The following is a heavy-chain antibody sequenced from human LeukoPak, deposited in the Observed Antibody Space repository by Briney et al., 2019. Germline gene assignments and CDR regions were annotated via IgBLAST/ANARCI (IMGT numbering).Heavy chain of an antibody. Sequence: GGSLRLSCAASGFTFSSYAMSWVRQAPGKGLEWVSAISGSSSYIYYADSVKGRFTISRDNAKNSLYLQMNSLRAEDTAVYYCARGDSSGYYPDYWGQGTLVTVSS. V-gene: IGHV3-21*01. D-gene: IGHD3-22*01. CDR1: GFTFSSYA. J-gene: IGHJ4*02. CDR2: ISGSSSYI. CDR3: ARGDSSGYYPDY.